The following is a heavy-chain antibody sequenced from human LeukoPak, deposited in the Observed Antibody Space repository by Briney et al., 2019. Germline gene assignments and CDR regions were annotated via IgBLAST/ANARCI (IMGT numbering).Heavy chain of an antibody. CDR3: ARGGPYYYDSSGYYPPYDAFDI. V-gene: IGHV3-23*01. CDR2: ISGSGGST. CDR1: GFTVSCNE. D-gene: IGHD3-22*01. J-gene: IGHJ3*02. Sequence: GGSLRLSCAASGFTVSCNEMNWVRQAPGKGLEWVSTISGSGGSTYHADSVKGRFTISRDNSKNSLYLQMNSLRAEDTAVYYCARGGPYYYDSSGYYPPYDAFDIWGQGTMVTVSS.